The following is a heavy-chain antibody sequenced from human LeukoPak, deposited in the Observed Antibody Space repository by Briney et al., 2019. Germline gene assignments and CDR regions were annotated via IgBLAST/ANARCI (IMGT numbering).Heavy chain of an antibody. Sequence: SGGSLRLSCTASGFSFSSYWMSWVRQAPGKGLEWVANIKKDGSETFYVDSVKGRFTISRDNAKNSLYLQMNSLRAEDTALYYCARGLRTFDYWGQGTLVTVSS. V-gene: IGHV3-7*03. CDR2: IKKDGSET. J-gene: IGHJ4*02. CDR3: ARGLRTFDY. CDR1: GFSFSSYW. D-gene: IGHD3-10*01.